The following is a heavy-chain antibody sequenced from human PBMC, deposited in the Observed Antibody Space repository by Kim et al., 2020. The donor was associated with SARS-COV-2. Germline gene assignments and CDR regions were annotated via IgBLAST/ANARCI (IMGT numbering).Heavy chain of an antibody. CDR2: IWYDGSNK. J-gene: IGHJ3*02. CDR1: GFTFSSYA. D-gene: IGHD3-9*01. Sequence: GGSLRLSCAASGFTFSSYAMHWVRQAPGKGLEWVAVIWYDGSNKYYADSVKGRFTISRDNSKNTLYLQMNSLRAEDTAVYYCVRKNDDILTGYLEPDAFDIWGQGTMVTVSS. V-gene: IGHV3-33*06. CDR3: VRKNDDILTGYLEPDAFDI.